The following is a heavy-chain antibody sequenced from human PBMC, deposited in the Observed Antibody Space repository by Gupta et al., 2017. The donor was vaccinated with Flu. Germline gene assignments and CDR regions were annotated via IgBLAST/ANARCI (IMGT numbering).Heavy chain of an antibody. CDR2: ITANTFAT. D-gene: IGHD3-10*02. J-gene: IGHJ5*02. V-gene: IGHV3-23*01. Sequence: YCMSWVRQAPRKRPDWVSFITANTFATHYADSVRGRFTVSRDNSKNTLFLQMNSLIVEDTAIYYCAPDWWHVRLDCFDPWGLGTLVTVSS. CDR1: YC. CDR3: APDWWHVRLDCFDP.